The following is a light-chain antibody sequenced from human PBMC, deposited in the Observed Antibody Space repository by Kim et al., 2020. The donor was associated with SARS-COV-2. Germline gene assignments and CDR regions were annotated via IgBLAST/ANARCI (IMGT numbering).Light chain of an antibody. J-gene: IGKJ2*01. V-gene: IGKV2-28*01. CDR2: LVS. Sequence: DIVMTQSPRSLPVTPGEPATISCRSSQSLLNSNGFTYLDWYLQKPGQSPQLLISLVSHRASGVPDRFTGSGSGTDFTLKISNMEAEDVGIYFCMQALQVPHTFGQGTKVDIK. CDR1: QSLLNSNGFTY. CDR3: MQALQVPHT.